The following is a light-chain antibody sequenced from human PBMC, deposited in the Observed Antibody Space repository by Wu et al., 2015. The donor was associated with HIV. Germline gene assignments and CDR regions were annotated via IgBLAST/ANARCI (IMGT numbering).Light chain of an antibody. Sequence: DIQMTRSPSSLSASVGDRVTISCQASHDIGNNLNWYQQKSGKAPKLLIYGASNLETGVPSKFSGSASGRDFTFTISSLQPEDVATYYCQHCDHLPXIFGQGTRLGRSN. CDR2: GAS. CDR3: QHCDHLPXI. V-gene: IGKV1-33*01. CDR1: HDIGNN. J-gene: IGKJ2*01.